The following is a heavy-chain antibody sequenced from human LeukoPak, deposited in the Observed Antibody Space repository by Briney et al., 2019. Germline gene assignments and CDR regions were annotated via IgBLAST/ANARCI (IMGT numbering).Heavy chain of an antibody. CDR1: GGSISSSSYY. D-gene: IGHD5-24*01. V-gene: IGHV4-39*07. J-gene: IGHJ5*02. CDR3: ARAPSLRRQRNWFDP. CDR2: IYHSGST. Sequence: PSETLSLTCTVSGGSISSSSYYWGWIRQPPGKGLEWIGSIYHSGSTNYNPSLKSRVTISVDKSKNQFSLKLSSVTAADTAVYYCARAPSLRRQRNWFDPWGQGTLVTVSS.